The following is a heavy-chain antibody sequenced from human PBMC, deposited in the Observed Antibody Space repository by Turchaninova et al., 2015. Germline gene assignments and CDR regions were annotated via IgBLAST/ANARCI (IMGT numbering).Heavy chain of an antibody. D-gene: IGHD4-17*01. V-gene: IGHV3-72*01. CDR3: ARAGGDYRHFDY. Sequence: EVQLVESGGGLVQPGGSMRLSCAAFGFTFSDLYMDWVRQAPGTGLAWVGRTRNKANSYTTEYAASVKGRFTISRDDSKNSLYLQMNSLKTEDTAVYYCARAGGDYRHFDYWGQGTLVTVSS. J-gene: IGHJ4*02. CDR1: GFTFSDLY. CDR2: TRNKANSYTT.